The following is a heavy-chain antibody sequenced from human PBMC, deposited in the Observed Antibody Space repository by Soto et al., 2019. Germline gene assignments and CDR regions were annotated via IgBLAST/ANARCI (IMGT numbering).Heavy chain of an antibody. CDR2: MNPNSGNT. CDR3: ARGIKYGAYSRWFDP. CDR1: GYTFTSYD. V-gene: IGHV1-8*01. Sequence: QVQLVQSGAEVKKPGASVKVSCKASGYTFTSYDINWVRQATGQGLEHLGWMNPNSGNTAYVQKFQGRDTMPWDTSITTAYMELSSLRSEDTAVYFCARGIKYGAYSRWFDPWGQGTLVTVSS. D-gene: IGHD4-17*01. J-gene: IGHJ5*02.